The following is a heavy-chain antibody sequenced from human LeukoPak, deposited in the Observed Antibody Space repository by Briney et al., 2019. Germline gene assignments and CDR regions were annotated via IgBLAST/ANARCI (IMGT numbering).Heavy chain of an antibody. J-gene: IGHJ4*02. Sequence: GGSLRLSCAASGFTFSTYDMHWVRQAKGKGLEWVSAIGTAAATSYPGSVKGRFTISRDNAKNSLYLQMNSLRVGDTAVYYCAKVDAGAIAVAYYFDYWGQGTLVTVSS. CDR3: AKVDAGAIAVAYYFDY. CDR2: IGTAAAT. V-gene: IGHV3-13*01. CDR1: GFTFSTYD. D-gene: IGHD6-19*01.